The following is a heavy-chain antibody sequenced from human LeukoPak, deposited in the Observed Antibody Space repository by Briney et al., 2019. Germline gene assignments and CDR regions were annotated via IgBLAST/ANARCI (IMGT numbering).Heavy chain of an antibody. V-gene: IGHV1-69*04. Sequence: GASVKVSCKASGGTFSSNAISWVRQAPGQGPEWMGRIIPILGTAEYAEKFQGRVTITADKSTTTAYMELSSLKSEDTALYFCARGKGFVGHFDSWAREPWSPSLQ. CDR2: IIPILGTA. CDR3: ARGKGFVGHFDS. D-gene: IGHD2-15*01. CDR1: GGTFSSNA. J-gene: IGHJ4*02.